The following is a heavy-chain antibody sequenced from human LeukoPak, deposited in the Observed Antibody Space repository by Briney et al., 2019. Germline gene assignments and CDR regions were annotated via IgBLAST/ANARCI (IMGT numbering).Heavy chain of an antibody. CDR1: GFTFSTYW. D-gene: IGHD3-3*01. J-gene: IGHJ6*02. CDR3: TKNSGVYYYGMDV. Sequence: GGSLRLSCAVTGFTFSTYWTTWVRQAPGKGLEWVANINQDGSDTYSVDSVKGRFTISRDNAKNSLYLEMNSLRAEDTAVYYCTKNSGVYYYGMDVWGQGTTVTVSS. V-gene: IGHV3-7*03. CDR2: INQDGSDT.